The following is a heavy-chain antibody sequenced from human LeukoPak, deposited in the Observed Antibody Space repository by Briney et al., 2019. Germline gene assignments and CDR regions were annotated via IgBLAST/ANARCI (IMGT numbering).Heavy chain of an antibody. Sequence: GGSLRLSCAASGFTFTNYAMNWVRQAPGKGLEWVSFISSSSTYIYYADSVKGRFTISRDNAKNSLDLQMNSLRAEDTAVYYCARVGYYDSSDYYHEDAFDIWGQGTMVTVSS. CDR2: ISSSSTYI. J-gene: IGHJ3*02. D-gene: IGHD3-22*01. CDR1: GFTFTNYA. V-gene: IGHV3-21*01. CDR3: ARVGYYDSSDYYHEDAFDI.